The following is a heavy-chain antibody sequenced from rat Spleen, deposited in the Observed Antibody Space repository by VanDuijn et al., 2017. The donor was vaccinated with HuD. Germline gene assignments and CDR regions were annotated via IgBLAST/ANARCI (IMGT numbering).Heavy chain of an antibody. D-gene: IGHD1-2*01. CDR1: GFSLTDYS. Sequence: VQLKESGPGLVQPSQTLSLTCTVSGFSLTDYSVHWVLQPPGKGLEWMGVMWSGGSTAYNSALKSRLSISRDTSKSQVFLKMNSLQTEDTATYYCARVGYSSYIRYFDYWGQGVMVTVSS. V-gene: IGHV2S63*01. CDR3: ARVGYSSYIRYFDY. J-gene: IGHJ2*01. CDR2: MWSGGST.